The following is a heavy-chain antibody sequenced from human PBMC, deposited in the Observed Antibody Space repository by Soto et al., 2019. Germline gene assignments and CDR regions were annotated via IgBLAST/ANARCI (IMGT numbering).Heavy chain of an antibody. CDR1: DGSFSNNY. J-gene: IGHJ4*02. CDR3: ATSLWFGTQPEI. Sequence: QVQLQQWGAGLVKPSETLSLTCGVYDGSFSNNYWTWFRQPPGKGLEWIGEISPSGTTKYIPPLKCRVTISLDTSKLHSSLKVTSVTAADTAVYYCATSLWFGTQPEIWGQGTLVTVSS. V-gene: IGHV4-34*01. CDR2: ISPSGTT. D-gene: IGHD3-10*01.